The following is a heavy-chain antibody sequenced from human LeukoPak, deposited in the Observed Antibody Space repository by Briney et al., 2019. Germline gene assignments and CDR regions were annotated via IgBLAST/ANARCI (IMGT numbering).Heavy chain of an antibody. CDR3: ARNPPRTGDFIS. CDR2: INAGNGNT. J-gene: IGHJ4*02. Sequence: GASVKVSCTASGYTFTSYAMHWVRQAPGQRLEWMGWINAGNGNTKYSQKFQGRVTITRDTSASTAYLELSSLRSEDTAVYYCARNPPRTGDFISWGQGALVTVSS. CDR1: GYTFTSYA. D-gene: IGHD7-27*01. V-gene: IGHV1-3*01.